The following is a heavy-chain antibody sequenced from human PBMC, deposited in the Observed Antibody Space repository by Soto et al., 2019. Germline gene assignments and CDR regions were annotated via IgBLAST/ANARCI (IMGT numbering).Heavy chain of an antibody. V-gene: IGHV1-2*02. CDR2: INPETGGT. J-gene: IGHJ6*02. CDR3: ARERYQVISDGMDV. Sequence: DSVKVSCKASGYTFTGYYVHWVREAPGQGLEWMGWINPETGGTSYAQKFQGRVTLSRDTSINTAYLEVSRLRFDDAAVYFCARERYQVISDGMDVWGQGTTVSVSS. D-gene: IGHD2-2*01. CDR1: GYTFTGYY.